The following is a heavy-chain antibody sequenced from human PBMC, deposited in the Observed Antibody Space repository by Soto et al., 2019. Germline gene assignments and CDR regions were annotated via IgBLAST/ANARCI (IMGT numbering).Heavy chain of an antibody. Sequence: GALRLSCAASVFTFSNAWMSWVRQAPGKGLEWVGRIKSKTDGGTTDYAAPVKGRFTISRDDSKNTLYLQMNSLKTEDTAVYYCTIDKWTVYYDSSGYPYWGQGTLVTVSS. J-gene: IGHJ4*02. D-gene: IGHD3-22*01. V-gene: IGHV3-15*01. CDR2: IKSKTDGGTT. CDR3: TIDKWTVYYDSSGYPY. CDR1: VFTFSNAW.